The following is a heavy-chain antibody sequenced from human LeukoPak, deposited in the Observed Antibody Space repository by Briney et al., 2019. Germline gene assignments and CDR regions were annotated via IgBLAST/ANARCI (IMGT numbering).Heavy chain of an antibody. CDR1: GFTFSSYW. CDR2: IKQDGSEK. Sequence: GGSLRLSCAASGFTFSSYWMSWVRRAPGKGLGGVANIKQDGSEKYYVDSVKGRFTISRDNAKNSLYLQMNSLRAEDTAVYYCARAAVLRGVRHFDLWGRGTLVTVSS. J-gene: IGHJ2*01. D-gene: IGHD3-10*01. V-gene: IGHV3-7*01. CDR3: ARAAVLRGVRHFDL.